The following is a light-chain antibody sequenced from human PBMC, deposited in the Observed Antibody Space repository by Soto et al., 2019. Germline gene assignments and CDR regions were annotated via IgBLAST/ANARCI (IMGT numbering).Light chain of an antibody. V-gene: IGLV2-14*03. CDR3: PPMTNRTPMI. CDR2: DVN. Sequence: QSALTQPASVSGSPGQSITISCTGTSSDIGAYNYVSWYQQHPGKAPKLMIYDVNIRPSGVSNRFSGSKSGNTASLTISGLQAEDEAEYYRPPMTNRTPMIIGRRTQLTVL. CDR1: SSDIGAYNY. J-gene: IGLJ2*01.